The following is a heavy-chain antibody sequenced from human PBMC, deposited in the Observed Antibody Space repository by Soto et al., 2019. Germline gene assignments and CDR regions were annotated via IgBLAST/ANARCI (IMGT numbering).Heavy chain of an antibody. Sequence: GSLRLSCVASGFSFKNYAMSWVRQAPGKGREWVSGISESGDSTIYADSVKGRFAISRDNSKNTLYLEMHSLRADDTAVYSCVGGSGWHSYFDPWGQGTLVTVSS. CDR3: VGGSGWHSYFDP. CDR2: ISESGDST. CDR1: GFSFKNYA. D-gene: IGHD6-19*01. J-gene: IGHJ5*02. V-gene: IGHV3-23*01.